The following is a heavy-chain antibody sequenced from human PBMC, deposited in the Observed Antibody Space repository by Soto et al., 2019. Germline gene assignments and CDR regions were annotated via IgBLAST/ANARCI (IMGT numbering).Heavy chain of an antibody. V-gene: IGHV3-48*02. CDR2: ISISSGII. D-gene: IGHD2-15*01. J-gene: IGHJ6*03. CDR1: GFTFSSYS. Sequence: GGPMRLSCAASGFTFSSYSMNWVRQSPGKRLESVSYISISSGIIYYANSMQRRFTISRDNSKNTLYLQMNRLRNEDTAVNDYAIIRSTNSYY. CDR3: AIIRSTNSYY.